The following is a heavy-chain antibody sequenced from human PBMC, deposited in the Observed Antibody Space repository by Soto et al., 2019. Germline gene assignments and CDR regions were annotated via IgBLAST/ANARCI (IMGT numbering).Heavy chain of an antibody. CDR2: IYYSGST. V-gene: IGHV4-61*01. D-gene: IGHD6-19*01. CDR1: GGSVSSGSYY. J-gene: IGHJ4*02. CDR3: ASYSSGWYDVRY. Sequence: QVQLQESGPGLVKPSETLSLTCTVSGGSVSSGSYYWSWIRQPPGKGLEWIGYIYYSGSTNYNPSLKSRVTISVDTSKNQFSLKLNSVTAADTAVYYCASYSSGWYDVRYWGQGTLVTVSS.